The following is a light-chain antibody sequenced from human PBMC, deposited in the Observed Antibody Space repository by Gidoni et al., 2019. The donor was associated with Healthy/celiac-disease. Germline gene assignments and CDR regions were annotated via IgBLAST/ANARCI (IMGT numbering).Light chain of an antibody. CDR2: DAS. J-gene: IGKJ4*01. CDR1: QRVSSY. CDR3: QQRSNWALT. V-gene: IGKV3-11*01. Sequence: EIVLTQSPATLSLSPGERATLPCRASQRVSSYLAWYQQKPGQAPRLLIYDASNRATGIPARFSGSGSGTDFTLTISSLEPEDFAVYYCQQRSNWALTFGGGTKVEIK.